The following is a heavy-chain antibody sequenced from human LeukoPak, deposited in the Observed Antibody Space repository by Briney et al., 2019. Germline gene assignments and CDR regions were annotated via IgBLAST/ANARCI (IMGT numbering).Heavy chain of an antibody. J-gene: IGHJ4*02. Sequence: SVKVSCKASGGTFSSYAISWVRQAPGQGLEWMGGIFPIFGTANFAQKFQGRVPITTDESTSTAYMELSSLRSEDTAVYYCARSRHFGLWFGDLGGYFDYWGQGTLVTVSS. D-gene: IGHD3-10*01. CDR1: GGTFSSYA. CDR3: ARSRHFGLWFGDLGGYFDY. CDR2: IFPIFGTA. V-gene: IGHV1-69*05.